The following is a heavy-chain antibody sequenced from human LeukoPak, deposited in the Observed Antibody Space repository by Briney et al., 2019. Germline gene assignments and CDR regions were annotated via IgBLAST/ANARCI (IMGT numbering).Heavy chain of an antibody. Sequence: GGSLRLSCAASGFTFSSYSMNWVRQAPGKGLEWVSSISSSSSYIYYADSVKGRFTISRDNAKNSLYLQMNSLRAEDTAVYYCARGREPPYSSRQYYFDYWGQGTLVTVSS. J-gene: IGHJ4*02. V-gene: IGHV3-21*01. CDR1: GFTFSSYS. D-gene: IGHD6-13*01. CDR2: ISSSSSYI. CDR3: ARGREPPYSSRQYYFDY.